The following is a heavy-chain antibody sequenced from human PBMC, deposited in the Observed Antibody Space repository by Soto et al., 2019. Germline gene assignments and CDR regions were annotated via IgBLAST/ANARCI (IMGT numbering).Heavy chain of an antibody. Sequence: EVQLLESGGGLVQPGGSLRLSCAASGIIFSSYAMSWVRQAPGKGLEWASAIGSGGSTYYADSVKGRFIISRDNSKNTLFLQMISLRAEVSAVYYCAKERLLWGINWFYPLCQGTLVTVSS. CDR1: GIIFSSYA. CDR2: IGSGGST. D-gene: IGHD3-3*01. V-gene: IGHV3-23*01. J-gene: IGHJ5*02. CDR3: AKERLLWGINWFYP.